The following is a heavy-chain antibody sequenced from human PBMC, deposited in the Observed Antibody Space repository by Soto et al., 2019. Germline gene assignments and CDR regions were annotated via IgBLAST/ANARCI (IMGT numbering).Heavy chain of an antibody. J-gene: IGHJ4*02. D-gene: IGHD1-7*01. Sequence: LEILSLTCTVSGGSVSSGSYYWSWIRQPPGKGLEWIGYIYYSGSTNYNPSLKSRVTISVDTSKNQFSLKLSSVTAADTAVYHCASLWTGTTGFDYWGQGTLVTVSS. CDR2: IYYSGST. CDR3: ASLWTGTTGFDY. CDR1: GGSVSSGSYY. V-gene: IGHV4-61*01.